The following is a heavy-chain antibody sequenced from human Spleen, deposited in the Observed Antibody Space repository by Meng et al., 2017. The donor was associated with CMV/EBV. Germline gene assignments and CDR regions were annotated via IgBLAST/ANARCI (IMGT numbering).Heavy chain of an antibody. J-gene: IGHJ4*02. CDR3: ARTHFGAASYFNY. Sequence: CAVDGDSFSGSYWSWVRQSPGKGLEWIGEIDYGGGADYNPSLKSRVIISLDSSKNQFYLQMTSVTAADTAVYYCARTHFGAASYFNYWGQGTLVTVSS. CDR2: IDYGGGA. V-gene: IGHV4-34*01. D-gene: IGHD3-3*01. CDR1: GDSFSGSY.